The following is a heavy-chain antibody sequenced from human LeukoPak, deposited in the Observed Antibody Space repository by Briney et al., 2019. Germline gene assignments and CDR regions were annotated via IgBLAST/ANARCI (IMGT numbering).Heavy chain of an antibody. J-gene: IGHJ4*02. V-gene: IGHV4-39*07. CDR2: ICDSGST. CDR3: ARGGVKWSYDY. D-gene: IGHD2-15*01. CDR1: GGSIRSSYYY. Sequence: PSETLSLTCTVSGGSIRSSYYYWGWIRQPPGKVLEWIGSICDSGSTYYNPSLKSRVTISVDTSKNQFSLNLSSVTAADTAVYYCARGGVKWSYDYWGQGALVTVSS.